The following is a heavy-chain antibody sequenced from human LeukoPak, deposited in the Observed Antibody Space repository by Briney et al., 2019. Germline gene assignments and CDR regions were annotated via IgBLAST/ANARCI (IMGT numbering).Heavy chain of an antibody. CDR2: IIPILGIA. Sequence: SVKVSCKASGGTFSSYAISWVRQAPGQGLEWMGRIIPILGIANYAQKFQGRVTITADKSTSTAYMELSSLRSEDTAVYYCARVQGTTGTGAGAFDIWGQGTMVTVSS. CDR1: GGTFSSYA. J-gene: IGHJ3*02. D-gene: IGHD1-1*01. CDR3: ARVQGTTGTGAGAFDI. V-gene: IGHV1-69*04.